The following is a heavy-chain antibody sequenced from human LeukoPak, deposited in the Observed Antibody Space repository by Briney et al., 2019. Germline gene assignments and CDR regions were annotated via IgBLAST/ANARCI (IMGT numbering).Heavy chain of an antibody. CDR1: GFSFDSYA. Sequence: SGGSLRLSCAASGFSFDSYALHWVRQAPGKGLEWMALISDDGRNQYYADSVKGRFTISRDNSKNTLYLQLNSLRTEDTAVYYCARDDGGNSGTFVDYWGQGTLVTVSS. V-gene: IGHV3-30*04. CDR3: ARDDGGNSGTFVDY. D-gene: IGHD1-26*01. J-gene: IGHJ4*02. CDR2: ISDDGRNQ.